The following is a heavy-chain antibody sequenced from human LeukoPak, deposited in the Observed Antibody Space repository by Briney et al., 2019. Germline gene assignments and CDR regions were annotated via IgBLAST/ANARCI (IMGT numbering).Heavy chain of an antibody. Sequence: VASVKLSCKASGYTFTTHYMHWVRQAPGQGLEWMGGIIPIFGTANYAQKFQGRVTITADKSTSTAYMELSSLRSEDTAVYYCARDSKRYRVEDGYNGFDYWGQGTLVTVSS. V-gene: IGHV1-69*06. J-gene: IGHJ4*02. CDR2: IIPIFGTA. CDR1: GYTFTTHY. CDR3: ARDSKRYRVEDGYNGFDY. D-gene: IGHD5-24*01.